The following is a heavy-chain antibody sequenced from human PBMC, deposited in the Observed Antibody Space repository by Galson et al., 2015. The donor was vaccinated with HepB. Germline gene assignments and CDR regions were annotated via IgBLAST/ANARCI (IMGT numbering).Heavy chain of an antibody. Sequence: TLSLTCTVSGGSISSYYWSWIRQPPGKGLEWIGYIYYSGSTNYNPSLKSRVTISVDTSKNQFSLKLSSVTAADTAVYYCARDLNYYGMDVWGQGTTVTVSS. J-gene: IGHJ6*02. CDR1: GGSISSYY. CDR2: IYYSGST. CDR3: ARDLNYYGMDV. V-gene: IGHV4-59*01.